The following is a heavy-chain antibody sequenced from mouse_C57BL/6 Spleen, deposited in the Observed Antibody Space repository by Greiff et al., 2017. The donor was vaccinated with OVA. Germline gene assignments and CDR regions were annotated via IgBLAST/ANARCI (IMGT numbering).Heavy chain of an antibody. V-gene: IGHV1-19*01. Sequence: VQLKQSGPVLVKPGASVKMSCKASGYTFTDYYMNWVKQSHGKSLEWIGVINPYNGGTSYNQKFKGKATLTVDKSSSTAYMELNSLTSEDSAVYYCARFPDYYGSSYVAYWGQGTLVTVSA. J-gene: IGHJ3*01. CDR2: INPYNGGT. D-gene: IGHD1-1*01. CDR1: GYTFTDYY. CDR3: ARFPDYYGSSYVAY.